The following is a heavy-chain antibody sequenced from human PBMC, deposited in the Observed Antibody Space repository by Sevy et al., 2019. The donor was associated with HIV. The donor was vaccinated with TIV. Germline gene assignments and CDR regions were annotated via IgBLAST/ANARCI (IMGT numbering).Heavy chain of an antibody. V-gene: IGHV4-30-2*01. Sequence: SETLSLTCAVSGGSISSGGYSWSWIRQPPGKGLEWIGYIYHSGSTYYNPSLKSRVTISVDRSKNQFSLKLSSVTAADTAVYYCARAAAGGFRDFYYWGQGTLVTVSS. D-gene: IGHD6-13*01. CDR1: GGSISSGGYS. CDR3: ARAAAGGFRDFYY. CDR2: IYHSGST. J-gene: IGHJ4*02.